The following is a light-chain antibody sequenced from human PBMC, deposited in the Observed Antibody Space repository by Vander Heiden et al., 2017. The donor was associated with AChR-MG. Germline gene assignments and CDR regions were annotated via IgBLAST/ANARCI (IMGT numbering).Light chain of an antibody. CDR2: EVS. Sequence: QSALTQPPSASGSLGQSVTISCTGTSSDVGGYKYVSWYQQHPGKAPKLMIYEVSKRPSGVPDRFSGARSGNLASLTVSGLQAEDEADYYCSSHSGSDYLVFGGGTKLTVL. V-gene: IGLV2-8*01. J-gene: IGLJ3*02. CDR3: SSHSGSDYLV. CDR1: SSDVGGYKY.